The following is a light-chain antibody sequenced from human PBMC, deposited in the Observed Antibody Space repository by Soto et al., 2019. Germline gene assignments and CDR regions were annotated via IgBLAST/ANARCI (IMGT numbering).Light chain of an antibody. J-gene: IGKJ2*01. CDR2: GAS. CDR1: QSVSSN. CDR3: QQYNNWMYT. V-gene: IGKV3-15*01. Sequence: EIVMTQSPATLSVSPGERATLSCRVSQSVSSNFSWYQQKPGQAPRLLIYGASIRATGIPVRFSGSGSGTEFTLTISSLQSEDFAVYYCQQYNNWMYTFGQGTKLEIK.